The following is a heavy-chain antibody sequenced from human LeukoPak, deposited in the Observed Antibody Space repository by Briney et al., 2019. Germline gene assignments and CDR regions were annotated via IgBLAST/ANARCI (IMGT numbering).Heavy chain of an antibody. CDR3: AKASSGYPSSANNWFDP. J-gene: IGHJ5*02. D-gene: IGHD3-3*01. CDR2: ISWNSGSI. CDR1: GFTFDDYA. V-gene: IGHV3-9*01. Sequence: GRSLRLSCAASGFTFDDYAMHWVRQAPGKGLEWVSGISWNSGSIGYADSVKGRFTISRDNAKNSLYLQMNSLRAKDTALYYCAKASSGYPSSANNWFDPWGQGTLVTVSS.